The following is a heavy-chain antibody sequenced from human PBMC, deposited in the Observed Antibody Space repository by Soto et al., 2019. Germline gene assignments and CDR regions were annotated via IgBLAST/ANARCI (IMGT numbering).Heavy chain of an antibody. Sequence: QVQLVQSGAEVKKPGSSVKVSCKASGGTFSSYAISWVRQAPGQGLEWMGGIIPIFGTANYAQKFQGRVTTTADESTSTAYMELSSLRPDDTAVYYCASGPRRYRNQHYYYGMHVWGQGTTVTASS. D-gene: IGHD4-4*01. CDR2: IIPIFGTA. J-gene: IGHJ6*02. CDR1: GGTFSSYA. V-gene: IGHV1-69*12. CDR3: ASGPRRYRNQHYYYGMHV.